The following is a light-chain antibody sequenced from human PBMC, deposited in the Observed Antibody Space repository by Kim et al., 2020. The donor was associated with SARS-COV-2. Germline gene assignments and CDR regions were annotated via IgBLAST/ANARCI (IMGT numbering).Light chain of an antibody. Sequence: LSPGETATPSCRASQSVGSSFAWYQQKPGQAPRLLIYDAFSRATGIPARFSGSGSGTDFTLTISSLEPEDFAVYYRQQRGNWPLTFGQGTKVEIK. J-gene: IGKJ1*01. V-gene: IGKV3-11*01. CDR1: QSVGSS. CDR2: DAF. CDR3: QQRGNWPLT.